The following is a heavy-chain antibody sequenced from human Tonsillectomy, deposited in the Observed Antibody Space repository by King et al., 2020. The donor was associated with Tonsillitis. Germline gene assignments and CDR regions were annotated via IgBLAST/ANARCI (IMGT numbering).Heavy chain of an antibody. CDR2: FYHTGST. V-gene: IGHV4-38-2*02. D-gene: IGHD5-18*01. J-gene: IGHJ4*02. Sequence: VQLQESGPGLVKPSETLSLTCTVSGYSIRSGNYWGWIRQPPGKGLEWIGSFYHTGSTYYNPSLKSRVTIPIDTSKNQFSLNLSSVTAADTAVYYCAKLPDTSMVPFDYWGQGTLVTVSS. CDR1: GYSIRSGNY. CDR3: AKLPDTSMVPFDY.